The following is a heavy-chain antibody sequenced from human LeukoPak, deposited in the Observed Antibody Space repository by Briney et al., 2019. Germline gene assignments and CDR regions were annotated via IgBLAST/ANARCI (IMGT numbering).Heavy chain of an antibody. CDR1: GGTFSSYA. J-gene: IGHJ4*02. CDR2: IIPIFGTA. V-gene: IGHV1-69*05. CDR3: TREDCSRSTSCYEGYFDY. D-gene: IGHD2-2*01. Sequence: SVKVSCKASGGTFSSYAISWVRQAPGQGLEWMGRIIPIFGTANYAQKFQGRVTITTDESTSTAYMELSSPRSEDTAVYYCTREDCSRSTSCYEGYFDYWGQGTLVTVSS.